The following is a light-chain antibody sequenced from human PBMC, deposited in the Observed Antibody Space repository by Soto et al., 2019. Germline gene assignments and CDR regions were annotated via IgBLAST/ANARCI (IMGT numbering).Light chain of an antibody. CDR2: DVS. J-gene: IGLJ2*01. CDR1: SSDVGGYNY. CDR3: SSYTSSSTQ. V-gene: IGLV2-14*01. Sequence: QAALTQPASVSGSPGQSITISCTGTSSDVGGYNYVSWYQQHPGKAPKLMIYDVSNRPSGVSNRFSGYKSGNTASLTISGRQAEDEADYYCSSYTSSSTQFGGGTKLTVL.